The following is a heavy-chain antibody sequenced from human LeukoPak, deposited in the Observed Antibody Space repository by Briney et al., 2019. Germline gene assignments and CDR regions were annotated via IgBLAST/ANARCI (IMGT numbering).Heavy chain of an antibody. V-gene: IGHV4-4*07. D-gene: IGHD3-3*01. CDR2: IYTSGST. CDR1: GGSISSYY. Sequence: SETLSLTCTVSGGSISSYYWSWIRQPAGKGLEWIGRIYTSGSTNYNPSLKSRVTMSVDTSKNQFSLKLSSVTAADTAVYYCARHHIPELRFLEWSYNWFDPWGQGTLVTVSS. CDR3: ARHHIPELRFLEWSYNWFDP. J-gene: IGHJ5*02.